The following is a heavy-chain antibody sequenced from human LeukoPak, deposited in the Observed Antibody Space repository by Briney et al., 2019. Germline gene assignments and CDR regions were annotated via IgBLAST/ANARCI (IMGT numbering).Heavy chain of an antibody. V-gene: IGHV3-30-3*01. J-gene: IGHJ4*02. D-gene: IGHD6-19*01. CDR1: GFTFSSYA. CDR2: ISYDGSNK. CDR3: ARGETFASSGRPY. Sequence: GGSLRLSCAASGFTFSSYAMHWVRQAPGKGLEWVAVISYDGSNKYYADSVKGRFTISRDNSKNTLYLQMNSLRAEDTAVYYCARGETFASSGRPYWGQGTLVTVSS.